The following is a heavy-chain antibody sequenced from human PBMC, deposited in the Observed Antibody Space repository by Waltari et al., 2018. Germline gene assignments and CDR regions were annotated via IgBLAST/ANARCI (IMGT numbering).Heavy chain of an antibody. CDR1: GYTFTDYY. J-gene: IGHJ6*03. Sequence: EVQLVQSGAEVKKPGATVKISCKVSGYTFTDYYMHWVQQAPGKGLEWMGLVDPEDGETIYAEKCQGRVTRTADTSTDTADMELSSLRSEDTAVYYCATAGAFFKTDYYYYMDVWGKGTTVTVS. V-gene: IGHV1-69-2*01. CDR2: VDPEDGET. CDR3: ATAGAFFKTDYYYYMDV. D-gene: IGHD7-27*01.